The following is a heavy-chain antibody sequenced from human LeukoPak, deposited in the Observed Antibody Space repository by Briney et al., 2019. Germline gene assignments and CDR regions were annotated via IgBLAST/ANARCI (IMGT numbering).Heavy chain of an antibody. CDR3: ASGVVAANYFDY. J-gene: IGHJ4*02. V-gene: IGHV3-20*04. Sequence: SGGSLRLSCAASGFTFDDYGMSWVRQAPGKGLEWVSGINWNGGVISYADSVKGRFSISRDNAKNALYLQMNSLRAEDTALYYCASGVVAANYFDYWGQGTLVTVSS. CDR2: INWNGGVI. D-gene: IGHD2-15*01. CDR1: GFTFDDYG.